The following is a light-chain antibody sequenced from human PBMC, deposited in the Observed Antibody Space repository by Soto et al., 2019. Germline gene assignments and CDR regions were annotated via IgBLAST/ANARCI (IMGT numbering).Light chain of an antibody. CDR2: TTN. J-gene: IGLJ2*01. CDR3: LLYYGGAHLV. V-gene: IGLV7-43*01. Sequence: VVTQEPSLTVSPGGTVTLTCATSTGAVTTGNYPSWFQQKPGQAPTTLIYTTNSRHSWTPARFSGSLLGGKAALTLSGVQPEDEADYYCLLYYGGAHLVFGGGTKVTVL. CDR1: TGAVTTGNY.